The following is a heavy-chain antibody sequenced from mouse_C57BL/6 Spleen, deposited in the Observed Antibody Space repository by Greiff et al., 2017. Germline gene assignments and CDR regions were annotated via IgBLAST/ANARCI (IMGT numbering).Heavy chain of an antibody. V-gene: IGHV1-64*01. CDR2: IHPNSGST. D-gene: IGHD4-1*01. CDR1: GYTFTSYW. Sequence: QVQLQQPGAELVKPGASVKLSCKASGYTFTSYWMHWVKQRPGHGLEWIGMIHPNSGSTNYNAKFKSKATLTVDKSSSTAYMQLSSLTSEDSAVYYCARTGSYAMDYWGQGTSVTVSS. J-gene: IGHJ4*01. CDR3: ARTGSYAMDY.